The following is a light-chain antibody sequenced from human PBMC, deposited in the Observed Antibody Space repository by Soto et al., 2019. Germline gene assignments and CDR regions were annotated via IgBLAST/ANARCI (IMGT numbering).Light chain of an antibody. CDR2: EVS. J-gene: IGLJ1*01. V-gene: IGLV2-8*01. CDR3: SSYAGSNLYV. CDR1: SSDVGAYNY. Sequence: QSALTQPPSASGSPGQSVTISCTGTSSDVGAYNYLSWYQQHPGKAPKLMIDEVSKRPSGVPDRFSGSKSGNTASLTVSGLQAEDEADYYCSSYAGSNLYVFGTGTQLPLL.